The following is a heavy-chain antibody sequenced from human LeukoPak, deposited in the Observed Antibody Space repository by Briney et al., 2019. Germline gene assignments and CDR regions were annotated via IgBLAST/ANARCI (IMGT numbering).Heavy chain of an antibody. J-gene: IGHJ5*02. V-gene: IGHV4-59*01. D-gene: IGHD6-19*01. CDR1: GGSISGYY. CDR3: AREGQWLPGWFDP. Sequence: SETLSLTCTVSGGSISGYYWSWIRQPPGQGLEWIGYIHYSGSTDYNPSLKGRVTISLDMSKNQFSLKINSMTAADTAVYYCAREGQWLPGWFDPWGQETLVTVSS. CDR2: IHYSGST.